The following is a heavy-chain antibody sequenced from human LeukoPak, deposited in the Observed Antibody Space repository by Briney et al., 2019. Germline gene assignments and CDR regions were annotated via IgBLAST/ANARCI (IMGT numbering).Heavy chain of an antibody. D-gene: IGHD3-9*01. Sequence: SETLSLTCGLCGGSISISNWWSWVRQPPGKGLEWIGEIYHSGSTNYNPSLKSRVTISVDKSKNQFSLKLSSVTAADTAVYYCARQNWFLLGYWGQGTLVTVSS. CDR3: ARQNWFLLGY. V-gene: IGHV4-4*02. CDR1: GGSISISNW. J-gene: IGHJ4*02. CDR2: IYHSGST.